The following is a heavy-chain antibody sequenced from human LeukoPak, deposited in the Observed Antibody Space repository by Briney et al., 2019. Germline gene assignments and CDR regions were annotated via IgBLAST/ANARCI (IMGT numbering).Heavy chain of an antibody. CDR3: AKFARVLRCFDWLCDY. CDR2: ISSSSSYI. Sequence: PGGSLRLSCAASGFTFSSYSMNWVRQAPGKGLEWVSSISSSSSYIYYADSVKGRFTISRDNAKNSLYLQMNSLRAEDTAVYYCAKFARVLRCFDWLCDYWGQGTLVTVSS. J-gene: IGHJ4*02. CDR1: GFTFSSYS. D-gene: IGHD3-9*01. V-gene: IGHV3-21*01.